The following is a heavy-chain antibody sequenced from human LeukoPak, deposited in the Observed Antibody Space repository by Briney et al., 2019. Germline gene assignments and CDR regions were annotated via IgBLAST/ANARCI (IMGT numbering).Heavy chain of an antibody. Sequence: PSETLSLSCAVSGGSISSSSYYWGWIRQPPGKGLEWIGSIYYSGSTYYNPSLKSRVTISVDTSKNQFSLKLSSVTAADTAVYYSARAATVVTLYGNYYYYYMDVWGKGTTVTVSS. D-gene: IGHD4-23*01. J-gene: IGHJ6*03. CDR2: IYYSGST. V-gene: IGHV4-39*07. CDR3: ARAATVVTLYGNYYYYYMDV. CDR1: GGSISSSSYY.